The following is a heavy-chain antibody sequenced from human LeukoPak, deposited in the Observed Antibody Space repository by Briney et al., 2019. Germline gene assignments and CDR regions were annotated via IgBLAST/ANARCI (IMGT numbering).Heavy chain of an antibody. D-gene: IGHD1-26*01. CDR3: ASSLTYSGSYFDGLAT. V-gene: IGHV3-7*01. Sequence: GGSLRLSCAASGFIFSRYWMTWARQAPGKGLEWVANIKQDGSDKYYVDSVKGRFTISRDNAKNSLYLQMNSLRAGDTAVYYCASSLTYSGSYFDGLATWGQGTMVTVSS. CDR1: GFIFSRYW. J-gene: IGHJ3*02. CDR2: IKQDGSDK.